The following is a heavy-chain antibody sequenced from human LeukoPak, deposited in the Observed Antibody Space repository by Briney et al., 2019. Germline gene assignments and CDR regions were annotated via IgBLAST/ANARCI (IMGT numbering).Heavy chain of an antibody. J-gene: IGHJ4*02. D-gene: IGHD3-22*01. CDR1: GGSFSEYY. Sequence: SETLSLTCAISGGSFSEYYWSWIRQPPGKGLEWIGEISQSGSTNYNPSLKTRVSISLDTSKNQFSLKVTSVTAADTAFYYCARTYDTNGYTSDYWGQGALVTVSS. V-gene: IGHV4-34*01. CDR3: ARTYDTNGYTSDY. CDR2: ISQSGST.